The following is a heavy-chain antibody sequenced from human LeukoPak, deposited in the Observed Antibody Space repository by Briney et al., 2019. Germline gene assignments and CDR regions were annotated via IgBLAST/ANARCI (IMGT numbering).Heavy chain of an antibody. V-gene: IGHV3-30*03. D-gene: IGHD6-13*01. Sequence: PGGSLRLSCAATGFPFSSYGMHWVRQAPGKGLEWVAVISYDGSNKYYADSVKGRFTISRDNSKNTLYLQMNSLRAENTAVYYCLALSNPGYSSSWYTPATDYWGQGTLVTVSS. CDR2: ISYDGSNK. CDR3: LALSNPGYSSSWYTPATDY. J-gene: IGHJ4*02. CDR1: GFPFSSYG.